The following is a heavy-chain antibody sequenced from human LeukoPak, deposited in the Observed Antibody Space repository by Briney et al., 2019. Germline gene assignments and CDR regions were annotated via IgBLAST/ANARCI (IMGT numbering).Heavy chain of an antibody. J-gene: IGHJ4*02. D-gene: IGHD2-21*02. CDR2: INSDGSIT. Sequence: PGGSLRLSCAASGFTFSSFWMHWVRQAPGKGLVWVSRINSDGSITTYADSVKGRFTISRDNAKNTVYLQLSSLRAEDTAVYYCTRAVVGTASDSWGQGTLVTVSS. V-gene: IGHV3-74*01. CDR1: GFTFSSFW. CDR3: TRAVVGTASDS.